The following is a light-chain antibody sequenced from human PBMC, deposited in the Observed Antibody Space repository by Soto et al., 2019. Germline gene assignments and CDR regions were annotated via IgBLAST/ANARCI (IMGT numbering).Light chain of an antibody. CDR1: QSLLHITGETF. CDR3: MQSTQLPPT. CDR2: EVS. V-gene: IGKV2D-29*02. J-gene: IGKJ5*01. Sequence: DVVMTQTPLSLSVAPGQPASISCKSSQSLLHITGETFLFWYLQKPGQSPQLLIDEVSTRVSGVPDRFSGSGSGTDFTLELSRVETDDVGIYYCMQSTQLPPTFGQGTRLGIE.